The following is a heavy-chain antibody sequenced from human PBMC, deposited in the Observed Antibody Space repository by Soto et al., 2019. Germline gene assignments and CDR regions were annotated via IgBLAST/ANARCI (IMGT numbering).Heavy chain of an antibody. D-gene: IGHD3-16*01. CDR1: GYIFTGYH. J-gene: IGHJ6*01. CDR2: INPNSGDT. V-gene: IGHV1-2*02. CDR3: GRDARGTRGLGEMEI. Sequence: ASVTVSCKASGYIFTGYHMHWVRQAPGRGLEWMGWINPNSGDTEYAQNFQGKVTMTRDTSFNLVYMEMSGLMSDDTGVYYRGRDARGTRGLGEMEIWGQGSTVTVSS.